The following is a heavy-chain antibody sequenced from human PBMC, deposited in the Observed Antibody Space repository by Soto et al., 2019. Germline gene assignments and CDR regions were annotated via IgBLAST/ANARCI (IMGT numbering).Heavy chain of an antibody. CDR2: TSFSGYT. V-gene: IGHV4-30-4*01. D-gene: IGHD3-22*01. CDR1: GDSVSGGDSY. Sequence: QVQLKESGPGLVKPSQTLSLTCTVSGDSVSGGDSYWSWIRQPPGKALEWIGYTSFSGYTSYTPSLKSRVTISVDMSKSQFSLSLTSVTAADTAIYYCVRGGNPYHYATSGPGTFDKWGQGTLVSVPS. CDR3: VRGGNPYHYATSGPGTFDK. J-gene: IGHJ4*02.